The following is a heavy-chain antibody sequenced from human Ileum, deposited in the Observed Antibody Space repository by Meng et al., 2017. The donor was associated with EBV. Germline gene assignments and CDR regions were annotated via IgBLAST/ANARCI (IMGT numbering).Heavy chain of an antibody. CDR3: AAHIGNNYGPYDY. Sequence: QGQLQGAGPGLGKPSGTPSLSCAVSGGAISSGHWWSWVRHPPGKGLEWIGETFHSGSTNYNPSLKSRVTVSVDKSKNQFSLNLNSVTAADTALYSCAAHIGNNYGPYDYWGQGTLVTVSS. CDR1: GGAISSGHW. D-gene: IGHD5-18*01. J-gene: IGHJ4*02. V-gene: IGHV4-4*02. CDR2: TFHSGST.